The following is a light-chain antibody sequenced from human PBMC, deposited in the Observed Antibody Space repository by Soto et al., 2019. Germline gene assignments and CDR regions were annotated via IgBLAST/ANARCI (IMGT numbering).Light chain of an antibody. CDR2: DAS. Sequence: DIQMTQSPSSLSASVGDRVTIPRRASQNISNFLNWYQQKPGKAPKLLIYDASNLQSGVPSRFTGSGSGTDFTLTITSLQPEDFATYYCQQSYVTPRTFGPGTKV. CDR1: QNISNF. J-gene: IGKJ1*01. CDR3: QQSYVTPRT. V-gene: IGKV1-39*01.